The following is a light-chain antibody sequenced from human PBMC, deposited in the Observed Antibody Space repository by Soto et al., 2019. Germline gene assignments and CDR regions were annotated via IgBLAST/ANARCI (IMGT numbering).Light chain of an antibody. CDR3: QQYYIYPPT. Sequence: AIRMTQSPSSFSASTGDRVTITCRASQSIGTYLAWYQQIPGRAPKLLIFAASTLQRGVPSRFSGSGSGTEFTLTISCLQSDDFAAYYCQQYYIYPPTFGERTKVEIK. CDR2: AAS. J-gene: IGKJ4*01. CDR1: QSIGTY. V-gene: IGKV1-8*01.